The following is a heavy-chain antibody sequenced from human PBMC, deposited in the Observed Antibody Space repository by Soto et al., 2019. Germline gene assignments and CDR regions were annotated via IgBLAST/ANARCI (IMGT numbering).Heavy chain of an antibody. D-gene: IGHD6-13*01. CDR3: ARGYSSTSFYYYYYMDV. V-gene: IGHV1-18*01. J-gene: IGHJ6*03. CDR1: GYTFTSYD. Sequence: ASVKVSCKASGYTFTSYDINWVRQATGQGLEWMGWISAYNGNTNYAQKLQGRVTMTTDTSTSTAYMELRSLRSDDTAVYYCARGYSSTSFYYYYYMDVWGKGTTVTVSS. CDR2: ISAYNGNT.